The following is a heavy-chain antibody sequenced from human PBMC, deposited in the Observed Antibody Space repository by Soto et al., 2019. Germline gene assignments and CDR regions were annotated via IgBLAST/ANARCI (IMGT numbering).Heavy chain of an antibody. CDR2: INPNSGGT. D-gene: IGHD6-6*01. V-gene: IGHV1-2*02. CDR1: GYTFTGYY. CDR3: EREMMYSSSADAFDI. J-gene: IGHJ3*02. Sequence: QVQLVQSGAEVKKPGASVKVSCKASGYTFTGYYMHWVRQAPGQGLEWMGWINPNSGGTNYAQKFQGRVTMTRDTSISTAYMALSRLRSDDTAVYYCEREMMYSSSADAFDIWGQGTMVTVSS.